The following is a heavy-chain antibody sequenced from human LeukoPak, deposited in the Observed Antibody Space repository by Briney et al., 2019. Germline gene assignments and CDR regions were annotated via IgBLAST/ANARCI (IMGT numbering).Heavy chain of an antibody. J-gene: IGHJ6*03. D-gene: IGHD3-10*01. CDR2: ISYDGSNK. CDR1: GGSISSSS. Sequence: LSLTCTVSGGSISSSSYYWGWIRQAPGKGLEWVALISYDGSNKNYADSVKGRLTISRDISKNTLYLQMNSLRAEDTAVYYCAKGLDITMVRGVIINPMGYYYMDVWGKGTTVTISS. V-gene: IGHV3-30*18. CDR3: AKGLDITMVRGVIINPMGYYYMDV.